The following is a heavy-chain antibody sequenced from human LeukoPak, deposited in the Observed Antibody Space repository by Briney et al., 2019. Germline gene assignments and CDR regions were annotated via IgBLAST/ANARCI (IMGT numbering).Heavy chain of an antibody. CDR1: GGSISSSSYY. CDR3: ARIVYYDFWSGYCDY. J-gene: IGHJ4*02. Sequence: SEILSLTCTVSGGSISSSSYYWGWIRQPPGKGLEWIGNIDYSGSTYYNPSLKSRVIISVDTSKDQFSLRLSSVTAADTAVYYCARIVYYDFWSGYCDYWGQGTLVTVSS. CDR2: IDYSGST. D-gene: IGHD3-3*01. V-gene: IGHV4-39*01.